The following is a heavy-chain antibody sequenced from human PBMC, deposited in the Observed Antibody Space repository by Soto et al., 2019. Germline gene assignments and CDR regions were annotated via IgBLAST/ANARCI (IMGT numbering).Heavy chain of an antibody. V-gene: IGHV3-23*01. CDR1: GFTFSSYA. D-gene: IGHD3-10*01. Sequence: GGSLRLSCAASGFTFSSYAMSWVRQAPGKGLEWVSAISGSGGSTYYADSVKGRFTISRDNSKNTLYLQMNSLRAEDTAVYYCAKPEGVRGVSALFDDYWGQGTLVTVSS. J-gene: IGHJ4*02. CDR2: ISGSGGST. CDR3: AKPEGVRGVSALFDDY.